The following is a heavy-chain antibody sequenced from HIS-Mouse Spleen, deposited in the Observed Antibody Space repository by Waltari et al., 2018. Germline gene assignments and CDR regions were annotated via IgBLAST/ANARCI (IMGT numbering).Heavy chain of an antibody. CDR2: IYYSGST. J-gene: IGHJ2*01. CDR3: AREIPYSSSWYDWYFDL. D-gene: IGHD6-13*01. V-gene: IGHV4-39*07. Sequence: QLQLQESGPGLVKPSETLSLTCTVSVGSIRSSRYSWGWIRQPPGKGLEWIGSIYYSGSTYYNPSLKSRVTISVDTSKNQFSLKLSSVTAADTAVYYCAREIPYSSSWYDWYFDLWGRGTLVTVSS. CDR1: VGSIRSSRYS.